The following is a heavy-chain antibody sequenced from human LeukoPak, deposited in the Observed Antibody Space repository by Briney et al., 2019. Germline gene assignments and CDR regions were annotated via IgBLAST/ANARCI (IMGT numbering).Heavy chain of an antibody. CDR3: AKDDAYYGMDV. J-gene: IGHJ6*02. CDR2: ISYDGSNK. V-gene: IGHV3-30*18. Sequence: GGSLRLSCAASGFTFSSYGMHWVRQAPGKGLEWVAVISYDGSNKYYADSVKGRFTISRDSSKNTLYLQMNSQRAEDTAVYYCAKDDAYYGMDVWGQGTTVTVSS. CDR1: GFTFSSYG.